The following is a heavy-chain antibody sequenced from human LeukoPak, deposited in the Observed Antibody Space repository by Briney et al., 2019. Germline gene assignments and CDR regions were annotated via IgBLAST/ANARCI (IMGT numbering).Heavy chain of an antibody. CDR2: ISYDGNNK. D-gene: IGHD6-13*01. V-gene: IGHV3-30-3*01. CDR1: GFTFSTYT. CDR3: TTDSSSWYSWFDP. Sequence: GGSLRLSCAASGFTFSTYTMHWVRQAPGKGLEWVAVISYDGNNKYNADSVKGRFSISRDNSKNTLYLQMNSLKTEDTAVYYCTTDSSSWYSWFDPWGQGTLVTVSS. J-gene: IGHJ5*02.